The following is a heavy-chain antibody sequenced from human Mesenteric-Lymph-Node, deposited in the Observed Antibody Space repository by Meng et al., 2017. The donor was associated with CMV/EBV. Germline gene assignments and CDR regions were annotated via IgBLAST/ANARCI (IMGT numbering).Heavy chain of an antibody. J-gene: IGHJ4*02. V-gene: IGHV5-51*01. Sequence: GSGYRFTSYWIGWVRQMPGKGLEWMGIIYPGDSDTRYSPSFQGQVTISADKSTSTAYLQWSSLQASDTAMYYCATQGSGSGYYYFDYWGQGTLVTVSS. CDR2: IYPGDSDT. D-gene: IGHD3-22*01. CDR1: GYRFTSYW. CDR3: ATQGSGSGYYYFDY.